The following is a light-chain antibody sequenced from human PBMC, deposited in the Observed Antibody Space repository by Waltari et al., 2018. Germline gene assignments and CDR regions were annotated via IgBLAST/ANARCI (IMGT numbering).Light chain of an antibody. Sequence: SYVLTQLPSVSLAPGKTARIICGGRNIGRKSVHWYQQKPGQAPLLVVYDDSERPSCIPQRFSGSNAGDTATLTIIRVEAGDEADYYCQVWDSTSDHRVFGGGTKVTVL. CDR1: NIGRKS. J-gene: IGLJ3*02. CDR2: DDS. CDR3: QVWDSTSDHRV. V-gene: IGLV3-21*03.